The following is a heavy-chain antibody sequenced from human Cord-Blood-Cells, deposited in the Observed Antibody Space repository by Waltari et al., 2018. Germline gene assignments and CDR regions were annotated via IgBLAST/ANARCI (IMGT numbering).Heavy chain of an antibody. D-gene: IGHD3-10*01. V-gene: IGHV4-4*02. CDR3: ARDLGSSGSGSYYNY. J-gene: IGHJ4*02. CDR2: IYHSGST. Sequence: QVQLQESGPGLVKPSGTLSLTCAVSGGSISSSNWWSWVRQPPGKGLDWIGEIYHSGSTNYNPSLKSRVTISVDKSKNQFSLKLSSVTAADTAVYYCARDLGSSGSGSYYNYWGQGTLVTVSS. CDR1: GGSISSSNW.